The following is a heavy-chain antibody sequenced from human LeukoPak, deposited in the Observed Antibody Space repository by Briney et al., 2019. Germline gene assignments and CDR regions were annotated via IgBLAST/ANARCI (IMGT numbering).Heavy chain of an antibody. V-gene: IGHV4-39*01. CDR2: AYYSGTT. D-gene: IGHD3-22*01. J-gene: IGHJ4*02. CDR1: GGSVSSSDYY. Sequence: SETLSLTCTVSGGSVSSSDYYWSWIRQPPGKGLEWIGSAYYSGTTYYNPSLKSRVTISVDTSKNQFSLNLSSVTAADTAVYYCARHRASSRGGSGYSQGRFDSWGQGILVTVSS. CDR3: ARHRASSRGGSGYSQGRFDS.